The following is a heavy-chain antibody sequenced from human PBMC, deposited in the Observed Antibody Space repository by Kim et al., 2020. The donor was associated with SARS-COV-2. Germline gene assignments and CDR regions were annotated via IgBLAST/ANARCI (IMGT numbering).Heavy chain of an antibody. Sequence: DSVECRFTISRDNSKNQLYLQMNSLRVDDTAVYHCVRDGQGTHYYFQLDVWGPGTTVTVSS. D-gene: IGHD1-7*01. CDR3: VRDGQGTHYYFQLDV. J-gene: IGHJ6*03. V-gene: IGHV3-7*04.